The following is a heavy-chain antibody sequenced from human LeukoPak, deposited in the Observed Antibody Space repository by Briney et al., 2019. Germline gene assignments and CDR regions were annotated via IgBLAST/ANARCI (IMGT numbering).Heavy chain of an antibody. D-gene: IGHD6-19*01. CDR2: ISGYNGNT. CDR3: ARRPGYSSGWYGLD. J-gene: IGHJ4*02. Sequence: GASVKVSCKASGYTFTSYNINWVRQAPGQGLEWMGWISGYNGNTNYAQKLQGRVTMTTDTSTSTAYMELRSLKSDDTAVYYCARRPGYSSGWYGLDWGQGTLVTVSS. CDR1: GYTFTSYN. V-gene: IGHV1-18*01.